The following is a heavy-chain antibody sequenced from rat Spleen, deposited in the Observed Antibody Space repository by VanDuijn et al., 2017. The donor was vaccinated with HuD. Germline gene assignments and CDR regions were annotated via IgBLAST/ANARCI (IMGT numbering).Heavy chain of an antibody. D-gene: IGHD1-11*01. Sequence: EVQLVESDGGLVQPGRSLKLSCAASGFTFSDFYMAWVRQAPTKGLEWVANISYDGSKTYYRDSVKGRFTISRDNARNTLNLHMDSLKSEDTAVYYCASLNYGRYYWGQGTLVTVSS. CDR3: ASLNYGRYY. CDR1: GFTFSDFY. CDR2: ISYDGSKT. V-gene: IGHV5-29*01. J-gene: IGHJ3*01.